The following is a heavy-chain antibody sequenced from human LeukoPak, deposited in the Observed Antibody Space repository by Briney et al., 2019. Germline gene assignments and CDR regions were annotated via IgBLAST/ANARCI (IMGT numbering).Heavy chain of an antibody. CDR3: ARDSDDSSGYNFDY. Sequence: PGGSLRLSCAASGFTFSSYAMHWVRQAPGKGLEWVAVISYDGSNKYYADSVKGRFTISRDNSKNTLYLQMNSLRAEDTAVYYCARDSDDSSGYNFDYWGQGILVTVSS. CDR1: GFTFSSYA. V-gene: IGHV3-30-3*01. J-gene: IGHJ4*02. D-gene: IGHD3-22*01. CDR2: ISYDGSNK.